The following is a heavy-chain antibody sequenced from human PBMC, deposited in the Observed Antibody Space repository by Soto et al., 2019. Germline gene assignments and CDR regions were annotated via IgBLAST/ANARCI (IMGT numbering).Heavy chain of an antibody. Sequence: SETLSLTCTVSGGSISSGDYYWSWIRQPPGKGLEWIGYIYYSGSTYYNPSLKSRVTISIDTSKNQFSLKLSSVTAADTAVYYCARDQVGATGLDPWGQGTLVTVSS. V-gene: IGHV4-30-4*01. CDR2: IYYSGST. CDR1: GGSISSGDYY. CDR3: ARDQVGATGLDP. J-gene: IGHJ5*02. D-gene: IGHD1-26*01.